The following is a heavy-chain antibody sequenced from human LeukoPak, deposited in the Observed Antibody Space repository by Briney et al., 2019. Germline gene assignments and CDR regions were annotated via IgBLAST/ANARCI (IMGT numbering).Heavy chain of an antibody. CDR1: GXTVSSNY. D-gene: IGHD2-2*01. Sequence: PGGSLRLSCAASGXTVSSNYMSWVRQAPGRGLEWVSVIYSGGSTYYADSVKGRFTISRDNSKNTLFLQMNSLRAGDTAVYYCATASSFGVYDFWGQGTLVTVSS. CDR2: IYSGGST. V-gene: IGHV3-66*01. CDR3: ATASSFGVYDF. J-gene: IGHJ4*02.